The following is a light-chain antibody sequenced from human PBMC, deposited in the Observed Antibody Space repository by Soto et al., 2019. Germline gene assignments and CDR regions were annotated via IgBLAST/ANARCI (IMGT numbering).Light chain of an antibody. CDR2: DAS. Sequence: DIQMTQSPSSLSASVGDRMTITCQASQDIKNCLNWYQQKPGKAPNLLIYDASNLEVGVPSRFSGSGSGTDFTLTISSLQPEDIATYYCHQYDNVPLTFGGGTKVEL. V-gene: IGKV1-33*01. CDR3: HQYDNVPLT. CDR1: QDIKNC. J-gene: IGKJ4*01.